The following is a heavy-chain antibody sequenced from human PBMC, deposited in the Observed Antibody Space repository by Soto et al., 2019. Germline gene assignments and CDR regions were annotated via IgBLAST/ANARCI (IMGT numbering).Heavy chain of an antibody. J-gene: IGHJ5*02. V-gene: IGHV4-59*01. CDR1: GGSISSYY. CDR2: IYYSGST. CDR3: AREKGPPRYCSGGSCYSGNWFDP. D-gene: IGHD2-15*01. Sequence: SSETLSLTCTVSGGSISSYYWSWIRQPPGKGPEWIGYIYYSGSTNYNPSLKSRVTISVDTSKNQFSLKLSSVTAADTAVYYCAREKGPPRYCSGGSCYSGNWFDPWGQGTLVTVSS.